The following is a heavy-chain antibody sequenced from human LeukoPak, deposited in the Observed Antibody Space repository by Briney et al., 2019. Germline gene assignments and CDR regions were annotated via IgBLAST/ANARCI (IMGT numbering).Heavy chain of an antibody. D-gene: IGHD2-2*01. CDR2: ISNDGNNK. V-gene: IGHV3-30-3*01. J-gene: IGHJ4*02. Sequence: PGGSLRPSCAASEFTFSTYSMHWVRQAPGKGLEWVAVISNDGNNKYYADSVKGRFTISRDNSRNTLSLQMDSLRPEDTVVYYCGRAREFYCSRTSCWGSYFDYWGQGTLVTVSS. CDR1: EFTFSTYS. CDR3: GRAREFYCSRTSCWGSYFDY.